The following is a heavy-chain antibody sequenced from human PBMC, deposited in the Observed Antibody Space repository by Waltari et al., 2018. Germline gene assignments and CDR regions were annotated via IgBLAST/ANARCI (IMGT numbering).Heavy chain of an antibody. D-gene: IGHD5-12*01. J-gene: IGHJ6*02. CDR1: GYSISSGYY. Sequence: QVQLQESGPGLVKPSETLSLTCAVSGYSISSGYYWGWLRQPPGKGLEWIGSIYHSGSTYYNPSLKSRVIISVETSKNQFSLKLSSVTAADTAVYYCAIVATGSYYGMDVWGQGTTVTVSS. CDR2: IYHSGST. CDR3: AIVATGSYYGMDV. V-gene: IGHV4-38-2*01.